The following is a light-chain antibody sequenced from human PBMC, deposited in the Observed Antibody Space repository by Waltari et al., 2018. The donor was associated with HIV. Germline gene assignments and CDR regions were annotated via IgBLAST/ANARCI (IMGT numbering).Light chain of an antibody. CDR3: SAWDDSVTGPV. Sequence: QSVLTQPPSASGTPGQRVTISCSGASSNIGSNTVNWYQQFPGTAPKLLFYSNNQRPSGVPDRFSGSKSGTSASLATSGLQSEDEADYYCSAWDDSVTGPVFGGGTKLTVL. CDR2: SNN. J-gene: IGLJ3*02. V-gene: IGLV1-44*01. CDR1: SSNIGSNT.